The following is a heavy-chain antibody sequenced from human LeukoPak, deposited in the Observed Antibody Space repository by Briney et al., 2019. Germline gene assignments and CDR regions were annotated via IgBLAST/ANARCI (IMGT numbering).Heavy chain of an antibody. CDR3: AREREYYSDY. CDR2: IKQDGSEK. J-gene: IGHJ4*02. V-gene: IGHV3-7*01. CDR1: GFTFSSYW. Sequence: GGSLRLSCAASGFTFSSYWMSWVRQAPGKGLEWVANIKQDGSEKYYVDSVKGRFTISRDNSRDTLYLQMNTLRAEDTAVYYCAREREYYSDYWGQGTLVTVSS. D-gene: IGHD2/OR15-2a*01.